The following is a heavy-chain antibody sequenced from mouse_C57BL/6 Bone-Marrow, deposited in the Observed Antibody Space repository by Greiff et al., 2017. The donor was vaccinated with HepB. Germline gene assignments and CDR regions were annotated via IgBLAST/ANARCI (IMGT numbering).Heavy chain of an antibody. CDR1: GFTFSDAW. V-gene: IGHV6-6*01. Sequence: EVKLEESGGGLVQPGGSLKLSCAASGFTFSDAWMDWVRQSPEKGLEWVAEIRNKANNHATYYAVSVKGRFTISRDDSKSSVYLQMNSLRAEDTGIYYCTRGTGTFFDYWGQGTTLTVSS. D-gene: IGHD4-1*01. CDR2: IRNKANNHAT. J-gene: IGHJ2*01. CDR3: TRGTGTFFDY.